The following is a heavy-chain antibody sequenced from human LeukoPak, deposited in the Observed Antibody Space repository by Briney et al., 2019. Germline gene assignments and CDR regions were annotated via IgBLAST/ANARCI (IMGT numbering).Heavy chain of an antibody. Sequence: PGGSLRLSCAASGFTFSSYAMHWVRQAPGKGLEWVAVISYDGSNKYYADSVKGRFTISRDNSKNTLYLQMNSLRAEDTAVYYCARDLEGGYCSSTSCYSPEYFQHWGQGTLVTVSS. CDR1: GFTFSSYA. D-gene: IGHD2-2*03. J-gene: IGHJ1*01. CDR3: ARDLEGGYCSSTSCYSPEYFQH. CDR2: ISYDGSNK. V-gene: IGHV3-30-3*01.